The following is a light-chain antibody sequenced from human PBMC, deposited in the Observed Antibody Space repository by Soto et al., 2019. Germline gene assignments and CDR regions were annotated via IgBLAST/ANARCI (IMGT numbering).Light chain of an antibody. V-gene: IGKV1-39*01. J-gene: IGKJ4*01. Sequence: DIQMTQSPSSLSASVGDRVTISCRASQTISTYLHWYQHKPGRAPRLLISDVSTLQSGVPGRFRGSGSETEFTLTITYLQPEDFATYYCQQSYSSLVTFGAGTKVEIK. CDR3: QQSYSSLVT. CDR2: DVS. CDR1: QTISTY.